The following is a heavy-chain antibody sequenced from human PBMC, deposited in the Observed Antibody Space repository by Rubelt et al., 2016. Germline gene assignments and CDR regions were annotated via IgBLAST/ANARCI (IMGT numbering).Heavy chain of an antibody. Sequence: EVQLVESGGGLVQPGGSLRLSCAASGFTFSSYSMNWVRQAPGKGLEWVSVIYSGDSTYYADSVKGRFTISRDNSKNTLYLQMNDLRAEDTAVYYCARITGSDYHFDYWGQGTMVTVSS. CDR1: GFTFSSYS. CDR2: IYSGDST. CDR3: ARITGSDYHFDY. J-gene: IGHJ4*02. D-gene: IGHD1-20*01. V-gene: IGHV3-66*01.